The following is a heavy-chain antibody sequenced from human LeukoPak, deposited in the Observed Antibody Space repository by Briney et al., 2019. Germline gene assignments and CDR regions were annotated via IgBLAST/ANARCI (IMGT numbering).Heavy chain of an antibody. V-gene: IGHV4-59*01. D-gene: IGHD6-19*01. J-gene: IGHJ4*02. CDR2: IYYSGST. CDR3: ARTRSGWAIDY. CDR1: GGSISSYY. Sequence: SETLSLTCTVSGGSISSYYWSWIRQPPRKGLEWIGYIYYSGSTNYNPSFKSRVTISVDTSMNQFSLKLSSVTAADTAVYYCARTRSGWAIDYWGQGTLVTVSP.